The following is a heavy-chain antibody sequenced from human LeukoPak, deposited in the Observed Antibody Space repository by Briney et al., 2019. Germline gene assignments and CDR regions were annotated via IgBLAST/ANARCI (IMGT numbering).Heavy chain of an antibody. CDR2: ISAYNGNT. CDR1: GYTFTSYG. D-gene: IGHD6-19*01. Sequence: GASVKVSCKASGYTFTSYGISWVRQAPGQGLEWMGWISAYNGNTNYAQKLQGRVTMTTDTSTSTAYMELRSLRSDDTAVYYCARIAVAGSTYDAFDIWGQGTMVTVSS. J-gene: IGHJ3*02. V-gene: IGHV1-18*01. CDR3: ARIAVAGSTYDAFDI.